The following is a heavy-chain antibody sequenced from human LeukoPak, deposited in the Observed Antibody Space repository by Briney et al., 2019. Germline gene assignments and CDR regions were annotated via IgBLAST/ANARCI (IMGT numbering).Heavy chain of an antibody. Sequence: GGSLRLSCAASGFTFSTFAMIWVRQPPGKGLEWVSSIFPSGGEIHYADSVRGRFTISRDNSKSTLSLQMNSLRAEDTAIYYCARGSPAARVRKGSYYMDVWGKGTTVTVSS. CDR2: IFPSGGEI. CDR3: ARGSPAARVRKGSYYMDV. CDR1: GFTFSTFA. D-gene: IGHD6-6*01. J-gene: IGHJ6*03. V-gene: IGHV3-23*01.